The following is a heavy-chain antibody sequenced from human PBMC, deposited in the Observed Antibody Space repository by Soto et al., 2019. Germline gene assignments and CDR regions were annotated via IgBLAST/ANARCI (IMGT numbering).Heavy chain of an antibody. V-gene: IGHV4-34*01. CDR3: ARRVRGVNDAFDI. CDR2: INHSGST. J-gene: IGHJ3*02. CDR1: GGSFSGYY. Sequence: QVQLQQWGAGLLKPSETLSLTCTVYGGSFSGYYWCWIRQPPGKGLGWIGEINHSGSTNYHPSLKSRVTISVDTSKNQFSLKLSSVTAADTGVYYCARRVRGVNDAFDILGQGTMVTISS. D-gene: IGHD3-10*01.